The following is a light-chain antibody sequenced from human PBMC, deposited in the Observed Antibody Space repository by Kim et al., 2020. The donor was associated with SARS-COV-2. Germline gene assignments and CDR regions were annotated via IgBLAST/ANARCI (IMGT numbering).Light chain of an antibody. CDR1: QNIHIW. CDR3: QQYDVHPET. CDR2: KAS. J-gene: IGKJ1*01. Sequence: SVGDRVTCSFRASQNIHIWLAWFQQKPGKAPRVLMYKASTLESGVPSRFSGSGSGTEFTLTINSLQPDDSATYYCQQYDVHPETFGQGTKVDIK. V-gene: IGKV1-5*03.